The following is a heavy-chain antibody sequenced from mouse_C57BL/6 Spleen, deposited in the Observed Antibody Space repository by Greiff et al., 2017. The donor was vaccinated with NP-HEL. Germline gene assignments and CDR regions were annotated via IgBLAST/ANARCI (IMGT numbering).Heavy chain of an antibody. Sequence: QVQLQQPGAELVKPGASVKLSCKASGYTFTSYWMHWVKQRPGRGLEWIGRIDPTSGGTQYNEKFKSKATLTVDKPSSTAYMQLSSLTSEDSAVYYCAREAYGSSYWYFDVWGTGTTVTVSS. CDR2: IDPTSGGT. CDR3: AREAYGSSYWYFDV. D-gene: IGHD1-1*01. V-gene: IGHV1-72*01. J-gene: IGHJ1*03. CDR1: GYTFTSYW.